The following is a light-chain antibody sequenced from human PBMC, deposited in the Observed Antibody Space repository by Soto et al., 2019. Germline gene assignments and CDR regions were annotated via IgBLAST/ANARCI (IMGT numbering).Light chain of an antibody. CDR1: QTVRNNY. CDR3: HQRQYWPPIN. J-gene: IGKJ5*01. Sequence: EFVLTQSPGTLSLSPGERATLSCRASQTVRNNYLAWYQQKPGQAPRSLIYDASSRATGIPDRFSGGGSGTDFTLTISRLEPEDFAVYYCHQRQYWPPINFGQGTRLEIK. CDR2: DAS. V-gene: IGKV3D-20*02.